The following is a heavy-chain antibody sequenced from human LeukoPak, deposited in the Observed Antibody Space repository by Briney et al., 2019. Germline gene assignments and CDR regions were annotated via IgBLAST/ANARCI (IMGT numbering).Heavy chain of an antibody. J-gene: IGHJ4*02. CDR1: GGSISSSSYY. CDR3: ARGPTGPEGFDY. CDR2: IYYSGST. V-gene: IGHV4-39*07. Sequence: SETLSLTCTVSGGSISSSSYYWGWIRQPPGKGLEWIGSIYYSGSTYYNPSLKSRVTISVDTSKNQFSLKLSSVTAADTAVYYCARGPTGPEGFDYWGQGTLVTVSS. D-gene: IGHD2-8*02.